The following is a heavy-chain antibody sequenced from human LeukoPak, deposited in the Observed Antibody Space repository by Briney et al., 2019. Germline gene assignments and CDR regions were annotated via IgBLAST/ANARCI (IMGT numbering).Heavy chain of an antibody. CDR2: ISAYNGNT. CDR1: GYTFTSYG. J-gene: IGHJ5*02. D-gene: IGHD3-9*01. V-gene: IGHV1-18*01. Sequence: GASVKVSCKASGYTFTSYGISWVRQAPGQGLEWMGWISAYNGNTNYAQKLQGRVTMTTDTSTSTAYMELRSLRSDDTAVYYCARDLLDILTGCYTNNWFDPWGQGTLVTVSS. CDR3: ARDLLDILTGCYTNNWFDP.